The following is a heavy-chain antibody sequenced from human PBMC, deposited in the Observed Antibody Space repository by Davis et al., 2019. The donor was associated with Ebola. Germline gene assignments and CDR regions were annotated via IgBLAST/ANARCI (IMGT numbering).Heavy chain of an antibody. CDR1: GGSFSGYY. V-gene: IGHV4-34*01. D-gene: IGHD7-27*01. J-gene: IGHJ3*02. CDR3: ARGCRSLGKDAFDI. Sequence: MPSETLSLTCAVYGGSFSGYYWSWIRQPPGKGLEWIGEINHSGSTYYNPSLKSRVTISVDTSKNQFSLKLSSVTAADTAVYYCARGCRSLGKDAFDIWGQGTMVTVSS. CDR2: INHSGST.